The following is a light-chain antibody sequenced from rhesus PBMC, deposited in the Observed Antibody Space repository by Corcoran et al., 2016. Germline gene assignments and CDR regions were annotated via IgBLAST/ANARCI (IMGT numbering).Light chain of an antibody. CDR1: QSLLDSEDGNTY. J-gene: IGKJ1*01. Sequence: DIVMTQTPLILPVTLGEPASISCRSSQSLLDSEDGNTYLEWYLQKPGQSPPFLIYEGSNRASAVPDRFSGIGSDTDFTLKISRVEAEDVGVYYCMQALEFPRTFGQGTKVEIK. CDR2: EGS. V-gene: IGKV2-104*01. CDR3: MQALEFPRT.